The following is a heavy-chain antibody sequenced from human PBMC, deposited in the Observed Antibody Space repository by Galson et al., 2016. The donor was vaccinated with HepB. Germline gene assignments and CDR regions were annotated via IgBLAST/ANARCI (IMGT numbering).Heavy chain of an antibody. CDR3: TRVHREGIAAAGLQI. D-gene: IGHD6-13*01. CDR2: INSDGSST. CDR1: GFPFSNYW. J-gene: IGHJ4*02. V-gene: IGHV3-74*01. Sequence: LRLSCAASGFPFSNYWMHWVRQAPGKGPVWVSRINSDGSSTTYADSVKGRFTISRDHAKNTLYLQMNSLRAEDTALYYCTRVHREGIAAAGLQIWGQGTLVIVSS.